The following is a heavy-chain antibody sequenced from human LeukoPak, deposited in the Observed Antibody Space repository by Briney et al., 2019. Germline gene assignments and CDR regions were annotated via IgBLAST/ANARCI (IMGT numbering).Heavy chain of an antibody. D-gene: IGHD3-10*01. J-gene: IGHJ5*01. Sequence: AGESLKISCQGSGFSFTSYWISWVRQMPGKGLGWMGRIDPTDSNTNYSPSFQGHVSFSADKSISTAYLQWGSLKASDTAIYYCARHDGSGSYDWFESWGQGTLVTVSS. CDR3: ARHDGSGSYDWFES. V-gene: IGHV5-10-1*01. CDR1: GFSFTSYW. CDR2: IDPTDSNT.